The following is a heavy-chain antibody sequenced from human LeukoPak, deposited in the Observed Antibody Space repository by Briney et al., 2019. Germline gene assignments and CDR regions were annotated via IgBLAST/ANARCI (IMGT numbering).Heavy chain of an antibody. Sequence: KPSETLSLTCAVYGGSFSGYYWSWVRQPPGKGLEWIGEINHSGSTNYNPSLKSRVTMSVDTSKNQFSLKLSSVTAADTAVYYCARRLYSSRTDAFDIWGQGTMVTVSS. CDR1: GGSFSGYY. D-gene: IGHD6-13*01. V-gene: IGHV4-34*01. J-gene: IGHJ3*02. CDR2: INHSGST. CDR3: ARRLYSSRTDAFDI.